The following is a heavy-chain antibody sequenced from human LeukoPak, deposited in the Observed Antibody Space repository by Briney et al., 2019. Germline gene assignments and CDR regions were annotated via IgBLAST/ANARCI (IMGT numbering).Heavy chain of an antibody. J-gene: IGHJ4*02. CDR1: GYIFTSYD. Sequence: ASVKVSCKASGYIFTSYDINWVRQATGQRLEWMGWMNPNSGNTGYAQKFQGRVTMTRNTSISTAYMELSSLRSEDTAVYYCARVVRYYYDSSGYYVFDYWGQGTLVTVSS. CDR3: ARVVRYYYDSSGYYVFDY. D-gene: IGHD3-22*01. V-gene: IGHV1-8*01. CDR2: MNPNSGNT.